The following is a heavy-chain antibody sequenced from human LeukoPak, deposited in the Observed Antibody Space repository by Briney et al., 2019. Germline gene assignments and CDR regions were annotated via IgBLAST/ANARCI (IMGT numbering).Heavy chain of an antibody. CDR3: ARGPDILTSYPNYYYYGMDV. J-gene: IGHJ6*02. D-gene: IGHD3-9*01. V-gene: IGHV1-18*01. CDR1: GYTFTSYG. CDR2: ISAYNGNT. Sequence: ASVKVSCKASGYTFTSYGISWVRQAPGQGLEWMGWISAYNGNTNYAQKLQGRVTMTTDTSTSTAYMELRSLRSDDTAVYYCARGPDILTSYPNYYYYGMDVWGQGTTVTVSS.